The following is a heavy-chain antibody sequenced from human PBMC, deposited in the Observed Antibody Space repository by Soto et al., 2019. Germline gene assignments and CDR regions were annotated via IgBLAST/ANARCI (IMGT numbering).Heavy chain of an antibody. CDR1: GFIFSSYG. D-gene: IGHD3-16*02. J-gene: IGHJ4*02. CDR3: MASGLSSDY. V-gene: IGHV3-30*03. Sequence: QVHLVESGGGVVQPGTSLRLSCAASGFIFSSYGLQWVRQAPGKGLEWVTENAESVKGRFAISRDNSKSTLYLEMSSLREEDTAMYYCMASGLSSDYWGQGTMVTVSP.